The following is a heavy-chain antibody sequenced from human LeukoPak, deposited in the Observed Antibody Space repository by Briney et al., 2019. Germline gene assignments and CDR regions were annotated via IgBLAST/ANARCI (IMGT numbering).Heavy chain of an antibody. CDR3: ARTTTAFDI. CDR1: GYTFTSYG. V-gene: IGHV1-8*03. CDR2: MNPTSGKT. J-gene: IGHJ3*02. Sequence: ASVKVSCKASGYTFTSYGISWVRQDTGHGLEWMGWMNPTSGKTGHAQKFQGRVTITRNTSISTSYMELSSLRSEDTAVYNCARTTTAFDIWGQGTMVTVSS. D-gene: IGHD4-17*01.